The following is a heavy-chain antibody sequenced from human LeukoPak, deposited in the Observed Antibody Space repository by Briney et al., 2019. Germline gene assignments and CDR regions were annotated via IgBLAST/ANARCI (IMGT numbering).Heavy chain of an antibody. J-gene: IGHJ4*02. CDR3: VRERSFFGENY. CDR2: ISYSGST. CDR1: GDSIITSRYY. D-gene: IGHD3-10*01. V-gene: IGHV4-39*02. Sequence: PSETLSLTCTASGDSIITSRYYWAWIRQPPGKGLEWIGSISYSGSTNYDPSLKSRVTISVDTSKNQFSLQLSSVTAADTAFYYCVRERSFFGENYWGQGTLVTVSS.